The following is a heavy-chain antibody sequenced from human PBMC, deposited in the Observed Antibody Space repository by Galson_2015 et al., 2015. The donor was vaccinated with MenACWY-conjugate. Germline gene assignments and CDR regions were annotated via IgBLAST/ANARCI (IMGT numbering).Heavy chain of an antibody. CDR2: IYSGGST. V-gene: IGHV3-66*02. J-gene: IGHJ3*02. CDR1: GFTVSSNY. D-gene: IGHD1-26*01. Sequence: SLRLSCAASGFTVSSNYMSWVRQAPGKGLEWVSVIYSGGSTYYADSVKGRFTISRDNSKNTLYLQMNSLRAEDTAVYYCAGVLRAIVGATRGAFDIWGQGTMVTVSS. CDR3: AGVLRAIVGATRGAFDI.